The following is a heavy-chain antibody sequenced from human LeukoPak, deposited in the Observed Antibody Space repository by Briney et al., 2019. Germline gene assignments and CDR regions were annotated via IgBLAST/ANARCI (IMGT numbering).Heavy chain of an antibody. CDR3: ARHLYYDILTGLASYYYGMDV. J-gene: IGHJ6*02. D-gene: IGHD3-9*01. V-gene: IGHV4-34*01. CDR1: GGSFSGYY. CDR2: INHSGST. Sequence: SETLSLTCAAYGGSFSGYYWSWIRQPPGKGLEWIGEINHSGSTNYNPSLKSRVTISVDTSKNQFSLKLSSVTAADTAVYYCARHLYYDILTGLASYYYGMDVWGQGTTVTVSS.